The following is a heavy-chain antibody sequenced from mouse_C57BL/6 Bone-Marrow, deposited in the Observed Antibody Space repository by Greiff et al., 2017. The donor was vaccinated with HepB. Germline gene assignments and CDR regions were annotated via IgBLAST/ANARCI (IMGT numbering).Heavy chain of an antibody. CDR3: AKLRSGDY. J-gene: IGHJ2*01. CDR1: GFSLTSYG. Sequence: QVQLKESGPGLVQPSQSLSITCTVSGFSLTSYGVHWVRQSPGKGLEWLGVIWRGGSTDYNAAVMSRLGITKDNSKSQVFFKMNNLQADDTAIYYCAKLRSGDYWGQGTTLTVSS. V-gene: IGHV2-5*01. CDR2: IWRGGST.